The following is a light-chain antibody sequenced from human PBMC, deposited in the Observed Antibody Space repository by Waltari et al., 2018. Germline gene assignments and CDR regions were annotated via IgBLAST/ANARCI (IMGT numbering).Light chain of an antibody. Sequence: SYELTQPPSVSVSPGQTARITCSGDALPKQYVYWYQQKSGQAPILVMYKDRERPSGIPGRFSGSSSGTTVTLTIRGVQAEDEADYYCQSGDNSGTNRVLFGGGTKLTVL. CDR3: QSGDNSGTNRVL. CDR1: ALPKQY. CDR2: KDR. V-gene: IGLV3-25*03. J-gene: IGLJ2*01.